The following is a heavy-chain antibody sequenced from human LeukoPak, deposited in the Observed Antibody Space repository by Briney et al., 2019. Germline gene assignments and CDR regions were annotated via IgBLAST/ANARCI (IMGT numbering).Heavy chain of an antibody. V-gene: IGHV1-2*02. CDR2: INPNNGGT. CDR1: GYTFTDYY. CDR3: ARELELLGFDY. J-gene: IGHJ4*02. D-gene: IGHD1-7*01. Sequence: ASVKVSCKASGYTFTDYYMHWVRQAPGQGLEWMGWINPNNGGTNYAQKFQGRVTMTRDTSISTAYMELSGLRSDDTAVYYCARELELLGFDYWGQGSLVTVSS.